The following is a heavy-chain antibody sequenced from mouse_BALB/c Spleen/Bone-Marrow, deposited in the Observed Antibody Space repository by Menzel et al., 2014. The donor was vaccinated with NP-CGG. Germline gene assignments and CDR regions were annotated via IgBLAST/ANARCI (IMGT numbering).Heavy chain of an antibody. CDR3: VREMTGYAMDY. V-gene: IGHV1-54*01. CDR1: GYAFTNYW. J-gene: IGHJ4*01. Sequence: QVQLQQSGAELVRPGISVKASCTASGYAFTNYWIERVKQRPGQGLEWIGVINPGSGGSNYNEKFKGKAALTASKSSSTSYMQLSTLTSDDSAVYFCVREMTGYAMDYWGQGTSVTVST. CDR2: INPGSGGS.